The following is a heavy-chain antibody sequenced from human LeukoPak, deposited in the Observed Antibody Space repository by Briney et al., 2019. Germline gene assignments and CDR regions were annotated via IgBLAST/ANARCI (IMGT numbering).Heavy chain of an antibody. CDR1: GYTFTSYD. V-gene: IGHV1-8*01. D-gene: IGHD3-3*01. CDR2: MNPNSGNT. CDR3: ARGRGYYDFWSGYVWPSNYYGMDV. Sequence: ASVKVSCTAPGYTFTSYDINWVRQATGQGLEWMGWMNPNSGNTGYAQKFQGRVTMTRNTSISTAYMELSSLRSEDTAVYYCARGRGYYDFWSGYVWPSNYYGMDVWGQGTTVTVSS. J-gene: IGHJ6*02.